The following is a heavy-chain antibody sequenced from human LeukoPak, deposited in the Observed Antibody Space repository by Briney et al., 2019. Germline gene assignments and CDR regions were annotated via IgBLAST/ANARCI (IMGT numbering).Heavy chain of an antibody. Sequence: SETLSLTCTVSGGSISSSSYYWGWIRQPPGTGLEWIGGIYYSGSTYYNPSLKSRVTISVDTSKNQFSLKLSSVTAADTAVYYCARHVRDSSGRAADYWGQGTLVTVSS. D-gene: IGHD6-19*01. J-gene: IGHJ4*02. CDR2: IYYSGST. CDR3: ARHVRDSSGRAADY. V-gene: IGHV4-39*01. CDR1: GGSISSSSYY.